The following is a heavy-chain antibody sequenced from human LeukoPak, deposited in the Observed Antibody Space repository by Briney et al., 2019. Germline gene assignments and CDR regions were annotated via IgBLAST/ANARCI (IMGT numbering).Heavy chain of an antibody. CDR3: ARHALGSSFYYYIDV. CDR1: GFVFGDSG. Sequence: PRGSLRLSCAGTGFVFGDSGMSWVRQAPGKGLEWVAAVSGSGERTYYADSVKGRFIISRETSNNTVSLQMHSLRAEDTAVYYCARHALGSSFYYYIDVWAPGTTVIVSS. V-gene: IGHV3-23*01. J-gene: IGHJ6*03. CDR2: VSGSGERT. D-gene: IGHD3-10*01.